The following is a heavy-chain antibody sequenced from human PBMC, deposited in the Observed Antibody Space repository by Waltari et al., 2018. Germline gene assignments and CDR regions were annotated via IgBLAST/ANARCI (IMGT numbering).Heavy chain of an antibody. CDR2: IIPTFGTA. J-gene: IGHJ4*02. CDR1: GGTFSSYA. V-gene: IGHV1-69*08. CDR3: ARTPGGGSYFGGG. Sequence: QVQLVQSGAEVKKPGSSVKVSCKASGGTFSSYAISWVRQAPGQGLEWMGRIIPTFGTANYAQKFQGRVTITADKSTSTAYMELSSLGSEETAVYYCARTPGGGSYFGGGWGQGTLVTVSS. D-gene: IGHD1-26*01.